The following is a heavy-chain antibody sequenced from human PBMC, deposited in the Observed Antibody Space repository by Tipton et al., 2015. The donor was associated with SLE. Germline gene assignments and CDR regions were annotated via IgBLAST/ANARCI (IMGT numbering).Heavy chain of an antibody. CDR3: ARGGYGILERYFGMDV. CDR1: GFRFDEST. CDR2: INWDGSRT. V-gene: IGHV3-43*01. Sequence: SLRLSCAASGFRFDESTMHWIRQPTGKGLEWVSLINWDGSRTYYADSVKGRFTISRDNSENSLYLQMDSLRVDDTAVYYCARGGYGILERYFGMDVWGQGTTVTVSS. J-gene: IGHJ6*02. D-gene: IGHD3-3*01.